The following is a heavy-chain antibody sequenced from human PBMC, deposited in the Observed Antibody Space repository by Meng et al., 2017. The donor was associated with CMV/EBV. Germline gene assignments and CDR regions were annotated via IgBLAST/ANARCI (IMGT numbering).Heavy chain of an antibody. D-gene: IGHD3-10*01. Sequence: SVKVSCKASGGTFSSNTITWVRQAPGQGLEWMGRTIPILGIADYAQKFQGRLTITADKSTRTAFMGLSSLRSEDTAVYYCARSLGPPFGDLLYLWGQGTLVTVS. CDR1: GGTFSSNT. CDR3: ARSLGPPFGDLLYL. J-gene: IGHJ5*02. V-gene: IGHV1-69*02. CDR2: TIPILGIA.